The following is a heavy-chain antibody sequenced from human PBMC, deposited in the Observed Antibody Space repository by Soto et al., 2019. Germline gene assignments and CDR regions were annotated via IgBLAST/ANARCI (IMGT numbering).Heavy chain of an antibody. J-gene: IGHJ6*02. CDR1: GYTFTSYG. Sequence: ASVKVSCKASGYTFTSYGINWVRQAPGQGLEWMGWISAYNGNTNYAQKLQGRVTMTTDTSTSTAYMELRSLRSDDTAVYYCARDRFFEWLLYETTKYYGMDVWGQGTTVTVSS. D-gene: IGHD3-3*01. CDR2: ISAYNGNT. CDR3: ARDRFFEWLLYETTKYYGMDV. V-gene: IGHV1-18*04.